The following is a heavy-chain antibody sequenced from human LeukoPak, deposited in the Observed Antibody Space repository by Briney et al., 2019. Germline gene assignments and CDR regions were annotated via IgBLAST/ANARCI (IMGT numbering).Heavy chain of an antibody. J-gene: IGHJ4*02. CDR2: INSKSGGT. V-gene: IGHV1-2*02. Sequence: ASVKVSCKASGYTFTDNYIHWVRQAPGQGLEWLGWINSKSGGTNYAQKFQGRVTTTRHTSITIAYMELSTLTSDDTAVYYCARDYGGLGYLSLFRFDYWGQGTLVTVSS. D-gene: IGHD3-16*01. CDR3: ARDYGGLGYLSLFRFDY. CDR1: GYTFTDNY.